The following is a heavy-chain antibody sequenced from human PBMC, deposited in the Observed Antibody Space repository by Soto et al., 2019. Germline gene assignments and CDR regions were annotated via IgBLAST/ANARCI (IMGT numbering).Heavy chain of an antibody. D-gene: IGHD1-26*01. Sequence: QVQLVQSGAEVKKPGSSVKVSCKASGGTFSSYAISWVRQAPGQGLEWMGGIIPIFGTANYAQKFQGRVTITADTSTRAAYVELSRLRSEATVVYYGARGAGVVGSTLGYWYIDLWGRGTLVTVSS. CDR3: ARGAGVVGSTLGYWYIDL. V-gene: IGHV1-69*06. CDR2: IIPIFGTA. CDR1: GGTFSSYA. J-gene: IGHJ2*01.